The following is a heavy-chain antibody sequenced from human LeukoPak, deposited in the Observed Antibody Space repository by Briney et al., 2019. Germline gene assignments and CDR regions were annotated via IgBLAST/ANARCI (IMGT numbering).Heavy chain of an antibody. CDR3: AVHYYGSGSYLEY. V-gene: IGHV4-34*01. CDR1: GGSFSGYY. J-gene: IGHJ4*02. CDR2: INHSGST. Sequence: PSETLSLTCAVYGGSFSGYYWSWIRHPPGKGLEWIGEINHSGSTNYNPSLKSRVTISVDTSKNQFSLKLSSVTAADTAVYYCAVHYYGSGSYLEYWGQGTLVTVSS. D-gene: IGHD3-10*01.